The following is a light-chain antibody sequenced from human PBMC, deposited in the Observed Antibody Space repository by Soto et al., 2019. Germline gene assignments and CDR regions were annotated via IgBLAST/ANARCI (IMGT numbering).Light chain of an antibody. Sequence: QSVLTQPASVSGAPGQSITISCTGTSSDVGGYNYVSWYQQHPGKAPKLMIYDVSNRPSGVSNRFSGSKSGNTAALTISGLQAEDEADYYCNSYTSSSTGVFGTGTKCT. V-gene: IGLV2-14*01. J-gene: IGLJ1*01. CDR1: SSDVGGYNY. CDR2: DVS. CDR3: NSYTSSSTGV.